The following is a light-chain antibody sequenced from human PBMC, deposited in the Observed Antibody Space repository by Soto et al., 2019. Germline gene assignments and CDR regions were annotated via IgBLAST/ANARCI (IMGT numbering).Light chain of an antibody. J-gene: IGKJ1*01. CDR3: QQYNSYPT. CDR1: QSISSW. CDR2: KPS. Sequence: DIQMTQSPSTLSASVGDRVTITCRASQSISSWLSWYQQKPGKAPNPLIYKPSSLENGVPSRFSGSGSGTEFTLTISSLQPDDFATYYCQQYNSYPTFGQGTKVEIK. V-gene: IGKV1-5*03.